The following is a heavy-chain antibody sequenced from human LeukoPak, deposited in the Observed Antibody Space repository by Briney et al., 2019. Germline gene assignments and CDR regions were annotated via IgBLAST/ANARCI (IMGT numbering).Heavy chain of an antibody. J-gene: IGHJ3*02. CDR3: ARVRTVEYSSSTAMFDAFDI. V-gene: IGHV4-34*01. Sequence: SETLSLTCAVYGGSFSCYYYSWIRQPPGKGLEWIGEINHSGSTNYNPSLKSRVTISVDTSKNQFSLKLSSVTAADTAVYYCARVRTVEYSSSTAMFDAFDIWGQGTVVTVSS. D-gene: IGHD6-6*01. CDR1: GGSFSCYY. CDR2: INHSGST.